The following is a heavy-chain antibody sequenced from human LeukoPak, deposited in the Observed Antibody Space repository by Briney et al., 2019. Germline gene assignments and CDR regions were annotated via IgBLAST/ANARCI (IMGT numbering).Heavy chain of an antibody. J-gene: IGHJ5*02. V-gene: IGHV1-18*01. CDR1: GYTFTSYG. D-gene: IGHD3-9*01. CDR3: ARDYDILSSNNNWFDP. CDR2: ISAYNGNT. Sequence: GASVKVSCKASGYTFTSYGISWVRQAPGQGLEWMGWISAYNGNTNYAQKLQGRVTMTTDTSTSTAYMELRSLRSDDTAVYYCARDYDILSSNNNWFDPWGQGTLVTVSS.